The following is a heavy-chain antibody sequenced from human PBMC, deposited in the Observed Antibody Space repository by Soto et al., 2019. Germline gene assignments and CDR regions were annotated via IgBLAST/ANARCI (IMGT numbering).Heavy chain of an antibody. CDR1: GGSISRYY. V-gene: IGHV4-59*01. Sequence: PEKLSHTCSGSGGSISRYYWSLFRQPPGKGLEGIRDIYYSGSTNYNPSLKSRVTISVDRSKNQFSRKLSSVTALDSGDGYHRDLHAFPTRRSSDL. CDR2: IYYSGST. CDR3: RDLHAFPTRRSSDL. J-gene: IGHJ2*01. D-gene: IGHD6-25*01.